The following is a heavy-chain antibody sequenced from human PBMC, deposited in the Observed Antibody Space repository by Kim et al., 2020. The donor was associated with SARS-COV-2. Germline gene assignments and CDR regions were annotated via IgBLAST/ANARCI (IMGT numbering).Heavy chain of an antibody. Sequence: ASVKVSCKASGYTFTNYYMHWVRQAPGQGLEWVGIINPSGGSTSYAQKFQGRVTMTRDTSTSTVYMELSSLRSEDTAVYYCAREDYYDSSGFMTLYGMDVCGQGTTVTVSS. D-gene: IGHD3-22*01. CDR1: GYTFTNYY. CDR2: INPSGGST. J-gene: IGHJ6*02. CDR3: AREDYYDSSGFMTLYGMDV. V-gene: IGHV1-46*01.